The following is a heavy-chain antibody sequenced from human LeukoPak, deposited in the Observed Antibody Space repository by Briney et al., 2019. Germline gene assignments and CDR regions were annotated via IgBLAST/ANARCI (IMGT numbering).Heavy chain of an antibody. J-gene: IGHJ4*02. V-gene: IGHV3-33*01. Sequence: RGSLGLSCAASGFTFSSYGMHWVRQAPGKGLEWVAVIWYDGSNKYYADSVKGRFTISRDNSKNTLYLQMNSLRAEDTAVYYCARDTYYHYYDSSGYYIDYWGQGTLVTVSS. CDR3: ARDTYYHYYDSSGYYIDY. D-gene: IGHD3-22*01. CDR1: GFTFSSYG. CDR2: IWYDGSNK.